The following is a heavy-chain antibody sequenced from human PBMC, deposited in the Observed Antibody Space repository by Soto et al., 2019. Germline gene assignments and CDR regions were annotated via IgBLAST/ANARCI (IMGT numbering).Heavy chain of an antibody. Sequence: SVKVSCKASGGTFSSYTISWLRQAPGQGLEWMGRIIPILGIANYAQKFQGRVTITADKSTSTAYMELSSLRSEDTAVYYCARAGYCSSTSCPNAAFDIWGQGTMVT. CDR1: GGTFSSYT. V-gene: IGHV1-69*02. CDR3: ARAGYCSSTSCPNAAFDI. J-gene: IGHJ3*02. D-gene: IGHD2-2*01. CDR2: IIPILGIA.